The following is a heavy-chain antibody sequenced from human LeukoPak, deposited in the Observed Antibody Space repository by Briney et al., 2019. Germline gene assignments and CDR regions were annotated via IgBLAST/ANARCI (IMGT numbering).Heavy chain of an antibody. Sequence: GGSLRLSCTDSGFSFTSYGMNWVHQAPGKGLEWVSYISSTSGTIQYADSVNGRFTISRDNSKNTLYLQMNSLRAEDTAVYYCARVLWQAAWFDPRGQGTLVTVSS. CDR3: ARVLWQAAWFDP. CDR2: ISSTSGTI. V-gene: IGHV3-48*01. CDR1: GFSFTSYG. J-gene: IGHJ5*02. D-gene: IGHD2-21*01.